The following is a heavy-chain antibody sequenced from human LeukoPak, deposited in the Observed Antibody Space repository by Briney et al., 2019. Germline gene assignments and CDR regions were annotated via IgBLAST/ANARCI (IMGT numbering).Heavy chain of an antibody. Sequence: ASVKVSCKASGYTFTGYYVHWVRQAPGQGLEWMGWINPNSGGTNYAQKFQGRVTMTRDTSISTAYMELSRLRSDDTAVYYCASEAMVRGGPVVYNFDYWGQGTLVTVSS. CDR3: ASEAMVRGGPVVYNFDY. D-gene: IGHD3-10*01. J-gene: IGHJ4*02. CDR1: GYTFTGYY. CDR2: INPNSGGT. V-gene: IGHV1-2*02.